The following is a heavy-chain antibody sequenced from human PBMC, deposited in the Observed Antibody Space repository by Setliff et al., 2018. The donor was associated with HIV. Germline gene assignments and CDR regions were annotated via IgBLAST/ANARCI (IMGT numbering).Heavy chain of an antibody. J-gene: IGHJ6*02. CDR3: ARGSGGYCSGGSCYFGFGLAL. Sequence: SVKVSCKTSGGTSSSYAISWVRQAPGQGLEWMGGIIPIFGTPNYAQKFQGRVTITADESTSTAYIELSSLRSEDTAVYYCARGSGGYCSGGSCYFGFGLALWGQGTTVTVTS. D-gene: IGHD2-15*01. CDR1: GGTSSSYA. CDR2: IIPIFGTP. V-gene: IGHV1-69*13.